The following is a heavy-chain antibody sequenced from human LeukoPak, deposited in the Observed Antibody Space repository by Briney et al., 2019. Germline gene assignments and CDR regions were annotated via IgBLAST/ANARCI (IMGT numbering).Heavy chain of an antibody. D-gene: IGHD2-2*01. CDR1: GFILSDHY. V-gene: IGHV3-72*01. Sequence: GGSLRLSCAASGFILSDHYIDWVRQAPGKGLEWVGRIRHKADGYTTEYAASVKGRFSISRVDSKNSLYLQMNSLKTEDTAVYYCARNQVVPAAWAGGELYYYYYYMDVWGKGTTVTVSS. J-gene: IGHJ6*03. CDR2: IRHKADGYTT. CDR3: ARNQVVPAAWAGGELYYYYYYMDV.